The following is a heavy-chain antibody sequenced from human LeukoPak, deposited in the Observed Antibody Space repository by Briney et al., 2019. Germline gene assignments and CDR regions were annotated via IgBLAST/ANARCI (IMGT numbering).Heavy chain of an antibody. J-gene: IGHJ4*02. D-gene: IGHD3-22*01. CDR2: INWNGGST. Sequence: ETLSLTCTVSGGSISTYYWSWIRQPPGKGLEWVSGINWNGGSTGYADSVKGRFTISRDNAKNSLYLQMNSLRAEDTALYYCARDNESGYYSFTFFDYWGQGTLVTVSS. CDR1: GGSISTYY. CDR3: ARDNESGYYSFTFFDY. V-gene: IGHV3-20*04.